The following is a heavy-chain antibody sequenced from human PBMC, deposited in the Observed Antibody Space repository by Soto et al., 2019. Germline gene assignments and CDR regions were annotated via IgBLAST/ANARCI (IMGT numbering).Heavy chain of an antibody. Sequence: QVQLVQSGAEVKKPGSSVKVSCKASGDSFNNDGVNWVRQAPGQGLEWVGGIIPHFGPAKYPQKFQGRATITADTPTNTVVMELLSLTSDDTAIYYCARWALLAWHNYFALDVWGQGTSVTVSS. CDR3: ARWALLAWHNYFALDV. V-gene: IGHV1-69*06. D-gene: IGHD3-10*01. J-gene: IGHJ6*02. CDR1: GDSFNNDG. CDR2: IIPHFGPA.